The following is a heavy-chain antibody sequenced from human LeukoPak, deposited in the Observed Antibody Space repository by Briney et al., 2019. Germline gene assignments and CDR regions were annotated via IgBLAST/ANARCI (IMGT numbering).Heavy chain of an antibody. Sequence: GESLKISCEGSGYNFTSDWIAWVRQIPGKGLEWVGIIYPGDSDSRYSPSFEGQVTISADKSINTAYLRWSSLKASDTAMYYCARMTSDWYLDYWGQGTLVAVSS. CDR3: ARMTSDWYLDY. V-gene: IGHV5-51*01. CDR1: GYNFTSDW. J-gene: IGHJ4*02. D-gene: IGHD6-19*01. CDR2: IYPGDSDS.